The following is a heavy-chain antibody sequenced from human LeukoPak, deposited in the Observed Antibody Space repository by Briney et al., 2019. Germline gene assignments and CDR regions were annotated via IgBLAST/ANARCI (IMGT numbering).Heavy chain of an antibody. CDR1: GFPFSDYG. CDR2: ISHDGSNK. Sequence: EGSLRLSCAASGFPFSDYGMYWVRQAPGKGLEWLAVISHDGSNKHYADSVKGRITISRDNSMNTLYLQMNSLTAEDTAVYYCAKVRWGSDNALDSWGQGTLVTGSS. V-gene: IGHV3-30*18. D-gene: IGHD3-16*01. J-gene: IGHJ4*02. CDR3: AKVRWGSDNALDS.